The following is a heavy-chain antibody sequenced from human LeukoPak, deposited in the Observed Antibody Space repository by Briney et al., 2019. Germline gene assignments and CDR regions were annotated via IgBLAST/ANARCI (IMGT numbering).Heavy chain of an antibody. D-gene: IGHD3-10*01. CDR3: ARDAYGNYFDY. CDR1: VFTVSSNY. V-gene: IGHV3-66*01. CDR2: IYSGGST. Sequence: GGSLRLSCAASVFTVSSNYMSWLRQAPGRGLEWVSVIYSGGSTYYADSVKGRFTISRDNSKNTLYLQMNSLRAEDTAVYYCARDAYGNYFDYWGQGTLVTVSS. J-gene: IGHJ4*02.